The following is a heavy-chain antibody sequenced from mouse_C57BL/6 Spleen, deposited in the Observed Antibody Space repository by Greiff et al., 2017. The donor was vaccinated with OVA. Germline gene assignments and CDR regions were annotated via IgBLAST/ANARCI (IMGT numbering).Heavy chain of an antibody. V-gene: IGHV1-50*01. CDR2: IDPSDSYT. CDR1: GYTFTSYW. Sequence: VKLQQPGAELVKPGASVKLSCKASGYTFTSYWMQWVKQRPGQGLEWIGEIDPSDSYTNYNQKFKGKATLTVDTSSSTAYMQLSSLTSEDSAVYYCARRDPAYDGYLYYAMDYWGQGTSVTVSS. D-gene: IGHD2-3*01. CDR3: ARRDPAYDGYLYYAMDY. J-gene: IGHJ4*01.